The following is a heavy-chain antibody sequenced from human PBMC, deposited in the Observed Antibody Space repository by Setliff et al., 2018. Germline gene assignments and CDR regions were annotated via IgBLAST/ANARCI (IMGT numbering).Heavy chain of an antibody. Sequence: PGGSLRLSCAASGFTFDDYTMHWVRQAPGKGLEWVSLISRDGGSTYYADSVKGRFTISRDNSKNSLYLQMNSLRTEDTALYYCAKDMGAPSNGMDVWGQGTTVTVSS. CDR2: ISRDGGST. V-gene: IGHV3-43*01. CDR1: GFTFDDYT. CDR3: AKDMGAPSNGMDV. J-gene: IGHJ6*02. D-gene: IGHD1-26*01.